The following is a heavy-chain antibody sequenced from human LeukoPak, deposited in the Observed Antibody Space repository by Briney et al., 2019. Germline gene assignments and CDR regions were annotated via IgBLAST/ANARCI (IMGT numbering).Heavy chain of an antibody. V-gene: IGHV3-7*01. CDR3: ARAVTTGTVDY. J-gene: IGHJ4*02. Sequence: GGSLRPSCAAPGFTFRSYWMSWVRQTPGRGLEWVANINQGETEKYYVDSVEGRFTISRDNAKNSLYLQMNSLRAEDTAMYYCARAVTTGTVDYWGQGTLVTVSS. CDR2: INQGETEK. CDR1: GFTFRSYW. D-gene: IGHD1-1*01.